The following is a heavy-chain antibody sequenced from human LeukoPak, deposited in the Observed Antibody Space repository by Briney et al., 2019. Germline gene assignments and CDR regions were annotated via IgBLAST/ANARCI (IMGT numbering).Heavy chain of an antibody. D-gene: IGHD2-2*02. J-gene: IGHJ4*02. CDR2: INPNSGGT. V-gene: IGHV1-2*02. CDR3: ARDLAGRRYCSSTSCYTPDY. CDR1: GYTFTGYY. Sequence: ASVKVSCKASGYTFTGYYMNWVRQAAGQGLEWMGWINPNSGGTNYAQTFQGRVTMTRDTSISTAYMELSRLRSDDTAVYYCARDLAGRRYCSSTSCYTPDYWGQGTLVTVSS.